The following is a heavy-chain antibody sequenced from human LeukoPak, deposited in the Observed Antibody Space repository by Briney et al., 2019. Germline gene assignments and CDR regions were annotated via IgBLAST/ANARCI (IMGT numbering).Heavy chain of an antibody. CDR2: ISGSGGST. Sequence: GGSLRLSCAASGFTFSDYEMNWVRQAPGKGLEWVSAISGSGGSTYYADSVKGRFTISRDNSKNTLYLQMNSLRAEDTAVYYCAKEIYAVTTGYYFDYWGQGTLVTVSS. V-gene: IGHV3-23*01. CDR1: GFTFSDYE. D-gene: IGHD4-17*01. J-gene: IGHJ4*02. CDR3: AKEIYAVTTGYYFDY.